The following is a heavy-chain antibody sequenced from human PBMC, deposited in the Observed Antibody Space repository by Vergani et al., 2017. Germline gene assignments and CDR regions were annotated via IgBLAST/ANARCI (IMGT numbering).Heavy chain of an antibody. CDR2: INTNTGNP. CDR3: ARDRVPRGYSYGSNWFDP. J-gene: IGHJ5*02. Sequence: QVQLVQSGAEVKKPGSSVKVSCKTSGGTFKSNTFSWVRQAPGQGLECMGWINTNTGNPTYAQGFTGRFVFSLDTSVSTAYLQISSLKAEDTAVYYCARDRVPRGYSYGSNWFDPWGQGTLVTVSS. CDR1: GGTFKSNT. V-gene: IGHV7-4-1*02. D-gene: IGHD5-18*01.